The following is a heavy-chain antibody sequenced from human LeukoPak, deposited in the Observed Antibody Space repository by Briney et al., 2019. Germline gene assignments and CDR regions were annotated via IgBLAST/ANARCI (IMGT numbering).Heavy chain of an antibody. V-gene: IGHV1-2*02. J-gene: IGHJ3*02. CDR3: AREVDDYHSRDYSIDAFDI. D-gene: IGHD3-22*01. CDR2: INPNSGGT. CDR1: GYTFTGYY. Sequence: GASVKVSCKASGYTFTGYYMHWVRQAPGQGLEWMGWINPNSGGTNYAQKFQGRVTMTRDTSISTAYMELRSLRSDDTAVYYCAREVDDYHSRDYSIDAFDIWGQGTMVTVSS.